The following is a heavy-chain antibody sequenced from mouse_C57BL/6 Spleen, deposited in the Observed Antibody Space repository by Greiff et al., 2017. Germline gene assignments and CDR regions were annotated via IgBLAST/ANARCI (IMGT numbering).Heavy chain of an antibody. CDR3: GRQLDSSCLFAY. CDR2: IYPGDGDT. CDR1: GYAFSSYW. V-gene: IGHV1-80*01. D-gene: IGHD3-2*02. Sequence: VQLQQSGAELVKPGASVKISCKASGYAFSSYWMNWVKQRPGKGLEWIGQIYPGDGDTNYNGKFKGKATLTADKSSSTAYMQLSSLTSEASAFYFCGRQLDSSCLFAYWGQGTLVTVSA. J-gene: IGHJ3*01.